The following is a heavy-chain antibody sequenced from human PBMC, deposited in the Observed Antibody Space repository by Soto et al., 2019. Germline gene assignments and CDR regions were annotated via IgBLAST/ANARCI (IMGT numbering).Heavy chain of an antibody. J-gene: IGHJ6*02. D-gene: IGHD3-3*01. V-gene: IGHV1-8*01. CDR3: ARTAYYDFWSGYYTLGLGYYYGMDV. CDR1: GYTFTSYD. Sequence: GASVKVSCKASGYTFTSYDINWVRQATGQGLEWMGWMNPNSGNTGYAQKFQGRVTMTRNTSISTAYMELSSLRSEDTAVYYCARTAYYDFWSGYYTLGLGYYYGMDVWGQGTTVTVSS. CDR2: MNPNSGNT.